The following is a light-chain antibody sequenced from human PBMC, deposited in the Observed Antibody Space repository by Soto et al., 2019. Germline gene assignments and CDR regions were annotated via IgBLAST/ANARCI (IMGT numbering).Light chain of an antibody. Sequence: QSVLTQPPSVSGAPGQRVTISCTWSSSNIGAGYDVHWYQQLPGRAPKLLIYGNTNRPSGVPDRFSGSKSGTSASLAITGLQAEDEGDYYCLSFNGGLSVVFGGGTKLSVL. CDR3: LSFNGGLSVV. J-gene: IGLJ2*01. V-gene: IGLV1-40*01. CDR1: SSNIGAGYD. CDR2: GNT.